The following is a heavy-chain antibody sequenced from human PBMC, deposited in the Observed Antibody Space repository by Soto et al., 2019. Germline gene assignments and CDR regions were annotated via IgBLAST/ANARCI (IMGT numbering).Heavy chain of an antibody. CDR3: SGKTYYYGSGSPERFDY. D-gene: IGHD3-10*01. CDR2: IYYSGST. J-gene: IGHJ4*02. V-gene: IGHV4-30-4*01. CDR1: GGSISSGDYY. Sequence: PSETLSLTCTVSGGSISSGDYYWSWIRQPPGKGLEWIGYIYYSGSTYYNPSLKSRVTISVDTSKNQFSLKLSSVTAADTAVYYCSGKTYYYGSGSPERFDYWGQGTLVNVSS.